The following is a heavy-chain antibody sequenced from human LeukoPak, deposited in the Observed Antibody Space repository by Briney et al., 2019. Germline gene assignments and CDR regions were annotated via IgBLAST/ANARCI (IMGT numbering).Heavy chain of an antibody. Sequence: SETLSLTCTVSGGSISSYYWSWLRQPPGKGLGWIGYIYYSGSTNYNPSLKSRVTISVDTSKNQFSLKLSSVTAADTAVYYCARVAHGDAFDIWGQGTMVTVSS. V-gene: IGHV4-59*01. D-gene: IGHD2-15*01. CDR3: ARVAHGDAFDI. CDR2: IYYSGST. J-gene: IGHJ3*02. CDR1: GGSISSYY.